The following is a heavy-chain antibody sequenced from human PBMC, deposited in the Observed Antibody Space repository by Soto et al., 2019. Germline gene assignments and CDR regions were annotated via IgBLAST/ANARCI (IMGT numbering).Heavy chain of an antibody. D-gene: IGHD6-13*01. CDR3: ARDGAAAGPFDFDY. V-gene: IGHV3-23*01. J-gene: IGHJ4*02. Sequence: GESLKISCAASGFTFSSYAMSWVRQAPGKGLEWVSAISGSGGSTYYADSVKGRFTISRDNSKNTLYLQMNSLRAEDTAVYYCARDGAAAGPFDFDYWGQGTLVTVSS. CDR2: ISGSGGST. CDR1: GFTFSSYA.